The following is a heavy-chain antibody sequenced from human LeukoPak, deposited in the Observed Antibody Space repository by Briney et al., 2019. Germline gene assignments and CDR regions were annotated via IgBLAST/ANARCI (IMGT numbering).Heavy chain of an antibody. Sequence: SDTQSLTCTVSGRFIGSDYWSWIRQPPGRGLEWIGYINYSWRTNYNPSVKSRVTLSVDTSKNQLSLKLSSVTTADTAVYYCARGGSSRFDPWGQGTLVTVSS. CDR1: GRFIGSDY. V-gene: IGHV4-59*07. D-gene: IGHD6-6*01. CDR3: ARGGSSRFDP. J-gene: IGHJ5*02. CDR2: INYSWRT.